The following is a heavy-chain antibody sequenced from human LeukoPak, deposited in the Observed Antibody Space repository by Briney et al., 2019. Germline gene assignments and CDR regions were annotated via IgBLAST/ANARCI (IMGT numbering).Heavy chain of an antibody. CDR1: GGSFSSYY. J-gene: IGHJ4*03. V-gene: IGHV4-34*01. D-gene: IGHD1-1*01. CDR2: TNHRGDT. CDR3: ARGPTISETGYFDY. Sequence: SETLSLTCAVYGGSFSSYYWSWIRQSPGKGLEWIAETNHRGDTNYNPSVKSRVTISVDTSKNQFSLKVTSLTAADTAVYNCARGPTISETGYFDYWGQGTLVTVSS.